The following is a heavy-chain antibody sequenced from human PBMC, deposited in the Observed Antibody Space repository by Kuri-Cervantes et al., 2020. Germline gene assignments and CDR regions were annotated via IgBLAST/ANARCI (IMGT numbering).Heavy chain of an antibody. CDR2: ISVYNGDT. CDR1: GYTFSKFG. V-gene: IGHV1-18*01. J-gene: IGHJ4*02. D-gene: IGHD6-13*01. CDR3: ARPFSSSWYMDY. Sequence: ASVKVSCKASGYTFSKFGVSWVRQAPGQGLEWMGWISVYNGDTNYAQKLQGRVTMTTDTSTSTAYMDLSSLRSGDTAVYYCARPFSSSWYMDYWGQGTLVTVSS.